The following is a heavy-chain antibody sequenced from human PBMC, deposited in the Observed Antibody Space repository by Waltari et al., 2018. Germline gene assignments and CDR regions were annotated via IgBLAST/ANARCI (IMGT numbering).Heavy chain of an antibody. CDR2: IIPIFGTA. J-gene: IGHJ4*02. V-gene: IGHV1-69*13. Sequence: QVQLVQSGAEVKKPGSSVTVSCKASGGTFSSSAISWVRQAPGQGLEWMGGIIPIFGTANYAQKFQGRVTITADESTSTAYMELSSLRSEDTAVYYCARRGRGLANSTPQRYFDYWGQGTLVTVSS. CDR3: ARRGRGLANSTPQRYFDY. D-gene: IGHD6-19*01. CDR1: GGTFSSSA.